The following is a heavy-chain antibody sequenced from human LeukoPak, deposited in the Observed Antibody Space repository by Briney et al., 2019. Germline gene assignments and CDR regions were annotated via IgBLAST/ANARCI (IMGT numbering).Heavy chain of an antibody. Sequence: GASVKVSCKASGYTFSGYAIHWVRQAPGQGLEWMGWINTNTGNPTYAQGFTGRFVFSLDTSVSTAYLQISSLKADDTAMYYCARGDYETHGYQTRWGQGTLVTVSS. CDR2: INTNTGNP. D-gene: IGHD3-22*01. CDR1: GYTFSGYA. J-gene: IGHJ4*02. CDR3: ARGDYETHGYQTR. V-gene: IGHV7-4-1*02.